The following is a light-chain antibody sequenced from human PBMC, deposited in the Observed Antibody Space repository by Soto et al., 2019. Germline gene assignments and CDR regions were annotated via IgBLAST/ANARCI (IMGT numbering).Light chain of an antibody. J-gene: IGKJ3*01. V-gene: IGKV3-11*01. CDR3: QQRSNWRFT. CDR1: QSVSSY. CDR2: DAS. Sequence: EIVLTQSPATLSLSPGERATLSCRASQSVSSYLAWYQQKPGQAPRLLIYDASNRATGIPARFSGSESGTDFTLTISSLEPEDFAVYYCQQRSNWRFTFGPGTKGH.